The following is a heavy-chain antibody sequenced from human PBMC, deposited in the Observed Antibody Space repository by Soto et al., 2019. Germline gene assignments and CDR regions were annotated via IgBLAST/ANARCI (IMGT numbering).Heavy chain of an antibody. J-gene: IGHJ4*02. V-gene: IGHV3-7*01. CDR3: ARVDGGWYGDYFDY. Sequence: EVQLVESGGGLVQPGGSLRLSCAVSGFTFSSYWMTWVRQAPGQGLEWVANIKQDGSEKYYVDSVKGRFTISRDNAKNSLYLQMNSLRAEDTAVYYCARVDGGWYGDYFDYWGQGTLVTVSS. D-gene: IGHD6-19*01. CDR2: IKQDGSEK. CDR1: GFTFSSYW.